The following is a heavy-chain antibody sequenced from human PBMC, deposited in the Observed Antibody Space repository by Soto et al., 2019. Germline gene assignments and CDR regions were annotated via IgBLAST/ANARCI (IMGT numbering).Heavy chain of an antibody. CDR1: GGSISSYY. V-gene: IGHV4-59*01. D-gene: IGHD6-6*01. CDR3: ARDPTYTTSSAFDY. CDR2: IYYSGST. Sequence: SETLSLTCTVSGGSISSYYWSWIRQPPGKGLEWIGHIYYSGSTNYNPSLKSRVTISLDTSKNQFSLKLTSVTAADTAMYYCARDPTYTTSSAFDYWGQGTLVTVSS. J-gene: IGHJ4*02.